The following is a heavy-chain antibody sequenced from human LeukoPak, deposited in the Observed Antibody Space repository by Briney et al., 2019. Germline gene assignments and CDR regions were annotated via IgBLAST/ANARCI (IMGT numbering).Heavy chain of an antibody. CDR3: ARDQRAGSSWAPLDY. CDR2: INAGNGNT. J-gene: IGHJ4*02. D-gene: IGHD6-13*01. V-gene: IGHV1-3*01. CDR1: GYTFNSYA. Sequence: ASVKVSCKASGYTFNSYAMHWVRQAPGQRLEWMGWINAGNGNTKYSQKFQGRVTITSDTSASPAYMELSSLRSEDTAVYYCARDQRAGSSWAPLDYWGQGTLVTVSS.